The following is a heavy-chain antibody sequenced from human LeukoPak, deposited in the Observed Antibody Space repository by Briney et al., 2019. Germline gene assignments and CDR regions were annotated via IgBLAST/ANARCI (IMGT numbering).Heavy chain of an antibody. J-gene: IGHJ4*02. CDR1: GFTFSNYS. CDR3: AKKGYYDGSGYYMYYFDH. CDR2: ISSGGGYI. D-gene: IGHD3-22*01. Sequence: PGGALRLSCTASGFTFSNYSMNWVRQAPGKGLEWVSSISSGGGYIYYADSVKGRFTISRDNSKNTLYLQMNSLRAEDTAVYYCAKKGYYDGSGYYMYYFDHWGQGTLVTVSS. V-gene: IGHV3-21*04.